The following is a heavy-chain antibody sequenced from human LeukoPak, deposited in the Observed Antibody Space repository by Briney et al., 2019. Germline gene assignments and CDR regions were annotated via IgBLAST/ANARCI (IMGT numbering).Heavy chain of an antibody. V-gene: IGHV1-8*01. CDR2: MNPNSGNT. CDR1: GYTFTSYD. CDR3: ARAYYYGSGSYNPYDY. D-gene: IGHD3-10*01. J-gene: IGHJ4*02. Sequence: ASVKVSCKASGYTFTSYDINWVRQATGQGLEWMGWMNPNSGNTGYAQKFQGRVTMTRNTSISTAYMELSSLRSEDTAVYYCARAYYYGSGSYNPYDYWGQGTLVTVSS.